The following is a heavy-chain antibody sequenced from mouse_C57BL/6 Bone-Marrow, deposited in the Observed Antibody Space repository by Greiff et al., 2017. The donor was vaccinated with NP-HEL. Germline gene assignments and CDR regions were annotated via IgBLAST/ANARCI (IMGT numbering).Heavy chain of an antibody. D-gene: IGHD2-1*01. V-gene: IGHV3-6*01. CDR2: ISYDGSN. CDR1: GYSITSGYY. CDR3: ARGGNYGYYYAMDY. Sequence: VQLKESGPGLVKPSQSLSLTCSVTGYSITSGYYWNWIRQFPGNKLEWMGYISYDGSNNYNPSLKNRISITRDTSKSQFFLKLNSVTTEDTATYYCARGGNYGYYYAMDYWGQGTSVTVSS. J-gene: IGHJ4*01.